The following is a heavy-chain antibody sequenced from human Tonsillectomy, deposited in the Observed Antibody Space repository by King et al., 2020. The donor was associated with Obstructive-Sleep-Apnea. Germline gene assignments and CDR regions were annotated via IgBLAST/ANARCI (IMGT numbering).Heavy chain of an antibody. CDR3: AHRETYRYYCDY. CDR2: IYWDDDK. Sequence: QITLKESGPTLVKPTETLTLTCTFSGFSLSTSGVGVGWIRQPPRKALEWLALIYWDDDKRYSTSLKSRLTITKDTSKNQVVLKMTNMDPVDTATYYCAHRETYRYYCDYWGQGTLVTVSS. V-gene: IGHV2-5*02. CDR1: GFSLSTSGVG. J-gene: IGHJ4*02.